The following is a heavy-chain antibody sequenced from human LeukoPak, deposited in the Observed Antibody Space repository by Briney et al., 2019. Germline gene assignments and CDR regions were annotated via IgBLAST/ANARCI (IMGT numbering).Heavy chain of an antibody. D-gene: IGHD3-3*01. V-gene: IGHV1-46*01. CDR3: ARDFTEVVFWSGLDP. J-gene: IGHJ5*02. CDR2: INPSGSST. CDR1: GYTFTSYY. Sequence: ASVKVSCKASGYTFTSYYMHWVRQPPGQGLEWMGIINPSGSSTSYAQKFQGRVTMTRDTYTSTVYMEVSSLRSEDTGVYYCARDFTEVVFWSGLDPWGRGTLVTVSS.